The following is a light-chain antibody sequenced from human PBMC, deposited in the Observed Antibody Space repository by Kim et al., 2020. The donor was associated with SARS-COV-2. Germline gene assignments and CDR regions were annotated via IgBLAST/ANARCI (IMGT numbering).Light chain of an antibody. J-gene: IGKJ2*03. Sequence: DIQMTQSPSSLSASVGDRVTITCRASQGISNYLAWYQQKPGKVPKLLIYATFALQSGVPSRFSGSGSGTEFTLTISSLQPEEVATYLCQNYNSAPVSFGRGTELEI. CDR3: QNYNSAPVS. CDR1: QGISNY. CDR2: ATF. V-gene: IGKV1-27*01.